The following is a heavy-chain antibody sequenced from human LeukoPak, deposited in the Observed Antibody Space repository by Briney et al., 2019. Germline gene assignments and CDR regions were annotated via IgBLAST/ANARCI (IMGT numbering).Heavy chain of an antibody. Sequence: GGSLRLSCAASGFTFSRYSMNWVRQAPGKGLEWVSGINWNGGSTGYADSVKGRFTISRDNAKNSLYLQMNSLRAEDTALYYCARFNGDYYRIDYWGQGTLVTVSS. CDR3: ARFNGDYYRIDY. D-gene: IGHD4-17*01. V-gene: IGHV3-20*04. J-gene: IGHJ4*02. CDR2: INWNGGST. CDR1: GFTFSRYS.